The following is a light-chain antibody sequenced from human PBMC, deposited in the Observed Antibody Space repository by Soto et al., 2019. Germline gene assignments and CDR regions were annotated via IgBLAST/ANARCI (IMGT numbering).Light chain of an antibody. V-gene: IGKV3-20*01. Sequence: EIVLTQSPGTLSLSPGERATLSCRASQTVTNNYLAWYQQKPGQAPRLLIYDTSSRATGIPDTFSGSGSGTDFTLTICRLEPEDSAMYYCQQYGGSPRTFGQGTKVEIK. CDR3: QQYGGSPRT. J-gene: IGKJ1*01. CDR1: QTVTNNY. CDR2: DTS.